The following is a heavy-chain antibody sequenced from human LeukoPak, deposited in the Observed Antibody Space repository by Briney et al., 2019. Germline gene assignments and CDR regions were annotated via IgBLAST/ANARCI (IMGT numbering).Heavy chain of an antibody. V-gene: IGHV3-7*01. Sequence: PGGSLRLSCAASGFSISDYWMNWVRLVPGKGLEWVANINEDGTIQDYVASVRGRFTISRNNAKNSLYLQMNSLGAEDTAVYYCASRESSMARSHGGHGTLVTVSS. D-gene: IGHD3-10*01. CDR1: GFSISDYW. J-gene: IGHJ4*01. CDR3: ASRESSMARSH. CDR2: INEDGTIQ.